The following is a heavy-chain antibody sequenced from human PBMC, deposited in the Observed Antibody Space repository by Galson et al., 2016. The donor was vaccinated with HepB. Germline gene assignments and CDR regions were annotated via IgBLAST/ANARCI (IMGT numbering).Heavy chain of an antibody. J-gene: IGHJ5*02. CDR3: ARDSGSTITIFGISTHNWFDP. CDR1: GYTFTSYY. CDR2: INPSGGST. Sequence: SVKVSCKASGYTFTSYYIHWVRQAPGQGLEWMGMINPSGGSTTYTQRFQGRVTMTRDTSTNTVYMELSSLRSEDTAMYYCARDSGSTITIFGISTHNWFDPWGQGTLVTVSS. V-gene: IGHV1-46*01. D-gene: IGHD3-3*01.